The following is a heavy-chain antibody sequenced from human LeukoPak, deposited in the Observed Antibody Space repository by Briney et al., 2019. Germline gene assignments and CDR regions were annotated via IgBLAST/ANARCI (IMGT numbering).Heavy chain of an antibody. D-gene: IGHD3-22*01. Sequence: GGSLRLSCVASGFTFSSYEMNWVRQAPGKGLEWVSYITSSGSTISYADSVKGRFTISRDNAKNSLYLQMNSLRVEDTAVYYCARYDKADYWGQGTLVTVSS. J-gene: IGHJ4*02. CDR3: ARYDKADY. V-gene: IGHV3-48*03. CDR2: ITSSGSTI. CDR1: GFTFSSYE.